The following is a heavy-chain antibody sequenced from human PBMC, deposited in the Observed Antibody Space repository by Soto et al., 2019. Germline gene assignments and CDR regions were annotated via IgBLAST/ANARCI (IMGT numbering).Heavy chain of an antibody. CDR1: GFTFTSAW. D-gene: IGHD6-25*01. Sequence: EVQLVESGGGFVKPGGSLRLSCAASGFTFTSAWMNWVRQAPGKGLEWVARIVSRSDGGAIDYAEPVRGRFTISRDDSKNTLYLQMNSLKVEDTGIYFCTTATKLNAGGQVSGAFDVWGQGTMVTASS. CDR3: TTATKLNAGGQVSGAFDV. CDR2: IVSRSDGGAI. J-gene: IGHJ3*01. V-gene: IGHV3-15*07.